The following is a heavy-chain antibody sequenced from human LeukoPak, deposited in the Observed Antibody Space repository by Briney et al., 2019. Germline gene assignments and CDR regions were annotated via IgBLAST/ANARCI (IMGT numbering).Heavy chain of an antibody. CDR3: AREVVPAAMGYYYYGMDV. J-gene: IGHJ6*02. CDR1: GYTFTGYY. V-gene: IGHV1-2*02. CDR2: INPNSGGT. Sequence: ASVKVSCKASGYTFTGYYMHWVRQAPGQGLEWMGWINPNSGGTNYAQKFQGRVTMTRDTSISTAYMELRSLRSDDTAVYYCAREVVPAAMGYYYYGMDVWGQGTTVTVSS. D-gene: IGHD2-2*01.